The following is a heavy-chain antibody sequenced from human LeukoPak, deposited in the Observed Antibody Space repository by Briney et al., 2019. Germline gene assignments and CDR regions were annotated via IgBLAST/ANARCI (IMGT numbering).Heavy chain of an antibody. Sequence: GGSLRLSCSASGVSFSNYTMHWVRQAPGKGLEYVSSISKNGGSTNYADSVKGRFTISRDNSKKSQSLQMSSLITEDTAAYYCVSSVGPITYWNNWFDPWGQGTLVTVSS. CDR2: ISKNGGST. CDR1: GVSFSNYT. V-gene: IGHV3-64D*09. J-gene: IGHJ5*02. CDR3: VSSVGPITYWNNWFDP. D-gene: IGHD3-10*01.